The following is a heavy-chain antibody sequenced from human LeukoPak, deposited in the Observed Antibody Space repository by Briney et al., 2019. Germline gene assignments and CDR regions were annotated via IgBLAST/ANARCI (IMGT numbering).Heavy chain of an antibody. D-gene: IGHD1-26*01. CDR3: AKDRLGAMMYFDF. Sequence: GGSLRLSCEASGFTLSTYGMSWVRRAPGKGLEWVSAISGSGGSTYYADSVKGRVTISRDNSKNTLYLQVNSLRVEDTAVYYCAKDRLGAMMYFDFWGQGTLVTVSS. V-gene: IGHV3-23*01. J-gene: IGHJ4*02. CDR1: GFTLSTYG. CDR2: ISGSGGST.